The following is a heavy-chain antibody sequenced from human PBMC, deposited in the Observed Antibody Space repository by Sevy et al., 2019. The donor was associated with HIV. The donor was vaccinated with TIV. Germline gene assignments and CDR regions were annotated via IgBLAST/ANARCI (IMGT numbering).Heavy chain of an antibody. CDR3: ARDRGGIPFDS. J-gene: IGHJ4*02. CDR2: FSFGCGRI. D-gene: IGHD3-10*01. V-gene: IGHV3-23*01. Sequence: GGSLRLSCEASGFTFSKYSMSWVRQAPGKGLEWVSTFSFGCGRINYADSVKGRFTISRDDSKNTLYLQMNSLRAEDTAVYYCARDRGGIPFDSWGQGTLVTVSS. CDR1: GFTFSKYS.